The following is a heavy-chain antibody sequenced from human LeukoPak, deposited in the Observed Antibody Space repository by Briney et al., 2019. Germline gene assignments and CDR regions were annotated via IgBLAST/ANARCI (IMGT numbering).Heavy chain of an antibody. Sequence: SETLSLTCAVYGGSFSGYYWSWIRQPPGKGLEWIGEINHSGSTNYNPSLKSRVTISVDTSKNQFSLKLSSVTAADTAVYYCARIDITMVRGAAKAGMDVWGKGTTVIVSS. CDR1: GGSFSGYY. CDR3: ARIDITMVRGAAKAGMDV. V-gene: IGHV4-34*01. CDR2: INHSGST. D-gene: IGHD3-10*01. J-gene: IGHJ6*04.